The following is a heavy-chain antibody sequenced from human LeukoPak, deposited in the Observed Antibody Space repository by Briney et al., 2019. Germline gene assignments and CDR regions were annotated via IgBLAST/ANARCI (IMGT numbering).Heavy chain of an antibody. D-gene: IGHD2-2*01. J-gene: IGHJ5*02. Sequence: GASVKVSYTASRHSFTGSYMHWLRQAPGQGVEWRGWINPNSGLTNSAQRLQGRVTMTRDTSTNTAYMEMSGLRSDDTAMYYCARDREPGVPASIFAPWGRGTLVTVSS. V-gene: IGHV1-2*02. CDR3: ARDREPGVPASIFAP. CDR2: INPNSGLT. CDR1: RHSFTGSY.